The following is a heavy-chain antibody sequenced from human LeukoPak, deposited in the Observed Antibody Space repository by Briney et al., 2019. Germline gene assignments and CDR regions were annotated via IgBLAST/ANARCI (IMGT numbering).Heavy chain of an antibody. Sequence: QPGGSLRLSCAASGFTFSSYEMNWVRQAPGKGLEWLSYISSTGTNIYYADSVKGRFTISRGNATNSLYLQMNSLGAEDTALYYCARDPPYSGHYFDYWGQGTLVTVAS. V-gene: IGHV3-48*03. D-gene: IGHD1-26*01. CDR1: GFTFSSYE. J-gene: IGHJ4*02. CDR3: ARDPPYSGHYFDY. CDR2: ISSTGTNI.